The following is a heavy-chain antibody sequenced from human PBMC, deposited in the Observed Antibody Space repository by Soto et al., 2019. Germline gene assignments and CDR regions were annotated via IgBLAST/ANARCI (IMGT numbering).Heavy chain of an antibody. CDR3: VKDWALRGDY. J-gene: IGHJ4*02. CDR1: GFRFSDYG. D-gene: IGHD3-16*01. CDR2: VLYDGSKK. V-gene: IGHV3-30*18. Sequence: QVHLVESGGGVVQPGTSLRLSCTASGFRFSDYGMDWVRQAPGKGLEWVSRVLYDGSKKYYADSVKGRFTISRDNPRNTLYLQMGSLGAGDTSVYYWVKDWALRGDYWGQGTPVIVSS.